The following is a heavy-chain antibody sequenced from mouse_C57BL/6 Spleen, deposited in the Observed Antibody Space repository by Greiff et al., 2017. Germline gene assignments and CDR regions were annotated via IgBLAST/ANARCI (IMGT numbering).Heavy chain of an antibody. V-gene: IGHV2-5*01. CDR3: TKNYGNYDAMDY. Sequence: QVQLQQSGPGLVQPSQRLSITCTVSGFSLTSYGVHWVRQSPGKGLEWLGVIWRGGSTDYNAAFMSRLSITKDNSKSQVFFKMNSLQADDTAIYYCTKNYGNYDAMDYWGQGTSVTVSS. J-gene: IGHJ4*01. D-gene: IGHD1-1*01. CDR1: GFSLTSYG. CDR2: IWRGGST.